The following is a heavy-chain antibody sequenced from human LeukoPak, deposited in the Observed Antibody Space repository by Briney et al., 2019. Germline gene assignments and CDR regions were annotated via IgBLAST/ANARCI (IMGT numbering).Heavy chain of an antibody. D-gene: IGHD3-9*01. CDR2: INHSGST. V-gene: IGHV4-34*01. CDR3: ARSPISTGYYYYYYYGMDV. CDR1: GGSFSGYY. J-gene: IGHJ6*02. Sequence: SETLSLTCAVYGGSFSGYYWSWIRQPPGKGLEWIGEINHSGSTNYNPSLKSRVTISVDTSKNQFSLKLSSVTAADTAVYYCARSPISTGYYYYYYYGMDVWGQGTTVTVSS.